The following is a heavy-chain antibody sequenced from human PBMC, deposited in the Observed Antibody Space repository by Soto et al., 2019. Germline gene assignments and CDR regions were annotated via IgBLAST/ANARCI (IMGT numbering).Heavy chain of an antibody. CDR2: VYWNDDK. Sequence: SGPTLVNPTHTLTLTCTLSGISLSTSGVGLGWIRQTPGKALEWLALVYWNDDKHYSPSLKNRLTITKDTSKNQAILTMTNMDPVDTATYYCARGLATLPVFAFDIWGQGTVVTVSS. V-gene: IGHV2-5*01. CDR1: GISLSTSGVG. D-gene: IGHD1-1*01. J-gene: IGHJ3*02. CDR3: ARGLATLPVFAFDI.